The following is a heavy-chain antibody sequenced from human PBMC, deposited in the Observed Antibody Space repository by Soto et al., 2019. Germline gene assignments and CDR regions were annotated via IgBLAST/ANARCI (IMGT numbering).Heavy chain of an antibody. Sequence: PSETLSLTCTVSGDSISSSYWSWIRQAPGKGLEWIGYIDDTGSTNYNPSLESRVTLSVDPSNNQYSLKLSSVTAADTAVYYCGRGVYEQWLRFSYYYYMDVWGKGTTVTVSS. CDR3: GRGVYEQWLRFSYYYYMDV. V-gene: IGHV4-59*01. CDR1: GDSISSSY. D-gene: IGHD6-19*01. CDR2: IDDTGST. J-gene: IGHJ6*03.